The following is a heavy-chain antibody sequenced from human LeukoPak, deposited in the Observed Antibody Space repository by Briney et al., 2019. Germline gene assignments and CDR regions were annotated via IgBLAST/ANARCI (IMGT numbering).Heavy chain of an antibody. CDR3: ARRRAAAGPFDY. V-gene: IGHV4-39*01. D-gene: IGHD6-13*01. CDR1: GGSFSGGIYY. Sequence: PSETLSLTCSVSGGSFSGGIYYWGWIRQPPGKGLEWIGNINYRGNTVYNPSLESRVSMSVDTSRSQFSLRLRSVTAADTSVHYCARRRAAAGPFDYWGQGTLVTVSS. J-gene: IGHJ4*02. CDR2: INYRGNT.